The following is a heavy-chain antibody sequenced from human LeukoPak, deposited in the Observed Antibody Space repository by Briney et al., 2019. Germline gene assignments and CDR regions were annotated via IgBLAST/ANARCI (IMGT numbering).Heavy chain of an antibody. D-gene: IGHD3-10*01. CDR2: IYYSGST. CDR3: ARVLKWFGEFDYFDY. CDR1: GGSISSYY. Sequence: SETLSLTCTVSGGSISSYYWSWIRQPPGKGLEWIGYIYYSGSTNYNPSLKSRVTISVGTSKNQFSLKLSSVTAADTAVYYCARVLKWFGEFDYFDYWGQGTLVTVSS. J-gene: IGHJ4*02. V-gene: IGHV4-59*01.